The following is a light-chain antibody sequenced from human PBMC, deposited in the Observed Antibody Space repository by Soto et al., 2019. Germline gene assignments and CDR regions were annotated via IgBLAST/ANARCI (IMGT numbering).Light chain of an antibody. J-gene: IGKJ1*01. CDR2: GAS. CDR1: QSVSSNN. Sequence: EIVLTQSPGTLSLSPGERATLSCRASQSVSSNNLVWYQQKPGQAPRLLIYGASKRATDIPDRISGSGSGTDFTLTISRLEPEDFAVYYCQQYESSLWTFGQGPKVEIK. CDR3: QQYESSLWT. V-gene: IGKV3-20*01.